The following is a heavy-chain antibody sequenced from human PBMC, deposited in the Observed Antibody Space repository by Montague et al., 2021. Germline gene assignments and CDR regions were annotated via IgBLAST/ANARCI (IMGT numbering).Heavy chain of an antibody. J-gene: IGHJ6*02. CDR3: AKDPRGGYYPPSTMDV. D-gene: IGHD1-26*01. V-gene: IGHV3-23*01. CDR1: GFTFGTYA. CDR2: ISGGGGSI. Sequence: SLRLSCAASGFTFGTYAMSWVRQAPGKGLEWVSGISGGGGSIYYADSVKGRFTIARDNTKSTLYLQMSSLRAEDTAVYHCAKDPRGGYYPPSTMDVWGQGTTVTVSS.